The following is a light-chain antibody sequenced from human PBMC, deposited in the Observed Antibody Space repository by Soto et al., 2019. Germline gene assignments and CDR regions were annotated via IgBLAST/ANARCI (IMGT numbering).Light chain of an antibody. J-gene: IGLJ1*01. CDR3: SSYTSSSLYV. CDR1: SSDVGGYNY. V-gene: IGLV2-14*01. CDR2: EVS. Sequence: QSALTQPASVSGSPGQSITISCTGTSSDVGGYNYVSWYQQHPGEAPKLMIYEVSNRPSGVSNRFSGSKSGNTASLTISGLLAEDEADYYCSSYTSSSLYVFGTGTKLTVL.